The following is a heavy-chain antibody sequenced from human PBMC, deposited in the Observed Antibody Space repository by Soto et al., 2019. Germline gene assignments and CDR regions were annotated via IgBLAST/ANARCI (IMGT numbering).Heavy chain of an antibody. CDR3: ARVPGVVVSADDAFDI. D-gene: IGHD2-21*02. CDR2: IYHSGSA. Sequence: QVQLQESGPGLVKPSGTLSLTCAVSGGSVSSSNWWSWVRQSPGKGLEWMVEIYHSGSAHYTPSLKSRASISLDKSKNQFSLRRTSVTAADTAVYYCARVPGVVVSADDAFDIGGPGTRGIVSS. CDR1: GGSVSSSNW. J-gene: IGHJ3*02. V-gene: IGHV4-4*02.